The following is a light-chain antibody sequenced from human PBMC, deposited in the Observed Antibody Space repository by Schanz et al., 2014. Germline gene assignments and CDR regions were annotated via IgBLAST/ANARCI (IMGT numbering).Light chain of an antibody. CDR2: DNN. Sequence: QSVLTQPPSASGTPGQRVTISCSGSSSNIGSNNVNWYQQLPGTAPKLLIYDNNSRPSGVPDRFSGSKSGTSASLAITGLQAEDEADYYCQSFDSSLSGSVFGGGTKVTVL. CDR3: QSFDSSLSGSV. CDR1: SSNIGSNN. J-gene: IGLJ2*01. V-gene: IGLV1-40*01.